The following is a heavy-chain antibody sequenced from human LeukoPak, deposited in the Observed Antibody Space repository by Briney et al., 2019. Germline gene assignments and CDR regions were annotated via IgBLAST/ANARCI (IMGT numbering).Heavy chain of an antibody. V-gene: IGHV4-39*02. J-gene: IGHJ6*02. CDR3: AREGSGSLYYYGMDV. D-gene: IGHD3-10*01. CDR2: IYYNGST. Sequence: ASETLSLTCIVSGGSMSSSIYYWGWIRQPPGKGLEWIGSIYYNGSTYYQPSLKSRVTISVDTSKKQFSLKLSSVTAADSAVYYCAREGSGSLYYYGMDVWGQGTADTVSS. CDR1: GGSMSSSIYY.